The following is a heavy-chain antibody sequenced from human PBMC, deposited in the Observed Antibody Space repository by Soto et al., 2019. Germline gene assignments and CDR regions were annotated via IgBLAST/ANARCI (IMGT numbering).Heavy chain of an antibody. Sequence: GGSLRLSCAASGFTVSSNYMSWVRQAPGKGLEWVSVIYSGGSTYYADSVKGRFTISRHNSKNTLYLQMNSLRAEDTAVYYCARGYFSSWYLNWFASWGQGTLVTVSS. D-gene: IGHD6-13*01. CDR2: IYSGGST. CDR1: GFTVSSNY. J-gene: IGHJ5*01. CDR3: ARGYFSSWYLNWFAS. V-gene: IGHV3-53*04.